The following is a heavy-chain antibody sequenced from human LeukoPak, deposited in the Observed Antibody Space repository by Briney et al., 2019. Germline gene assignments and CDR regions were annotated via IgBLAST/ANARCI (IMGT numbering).Heavy chain of an antibody. CDR3: AREGREYYGSFDY. V-gene: IGHV4-4*02. D-gene: IGHD3-10*01. CDR2: IYHSGST. CDR1: GGSISSSNW. J-gene: IGHJ4*02. Sequence: SGTLSLTCAVSGGSISSSNWWNWVRQPPGKGLEWIGEIYHSGSTNYNPSLKSRVTISVDKSKNQFSLKLSSVTAADTAVYYCAREGREYYGSFDYWGQGTPVTVSS.